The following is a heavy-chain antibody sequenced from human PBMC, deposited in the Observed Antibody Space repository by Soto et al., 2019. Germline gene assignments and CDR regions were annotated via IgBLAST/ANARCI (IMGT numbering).Heavy chain of an antibody. V-gene: IGHV3-74*01. J-gene: IGHJ4*02. CDR1: GFTCSTYW. D-gene: IGHD2-2*01. CDR2: RNSDGRST. CDR3: ARETSRWSLDY. Sequence: LGLACAASGFTCSTYWMHWVRQGPGKGLVWVSRRNSDGRSTDHADSVKGRFTISRDNAKNTLYLQMNSLRVEDPAVYYCARETSRWSLDYWGQGMLVTVSS.